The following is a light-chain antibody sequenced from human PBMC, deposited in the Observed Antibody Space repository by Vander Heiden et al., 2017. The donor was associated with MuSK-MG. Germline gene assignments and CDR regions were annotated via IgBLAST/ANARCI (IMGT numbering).Light chain of an antibody. J-gene: IGKJ1*01. CDR3: QKDNSAPWT. Sequence: IQMTQSPSSLSASVGDRVTITCRASQSISNYLAWYQQKPGKVPKLLIYAASTLQSGVPSRFRGSGSGTDFTLTISSLPPEDVATYCCQKDNSAPWTFGPGTKLEIK. V-gene: IGKV1-27*01. CDR1: QSISNY. CDR2: AAS.